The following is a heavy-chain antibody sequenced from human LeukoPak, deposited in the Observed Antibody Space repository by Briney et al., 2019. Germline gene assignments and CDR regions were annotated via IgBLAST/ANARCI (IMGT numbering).Heavy chain of an antibody. CDR2: INPSGGST. D-gene: IGHD6-13*01. CDR1: GYTFTSYY. CDR3: ARTYSSSWYSEGMGAFDI. V-gene: IGHV1-46*01. J-gene: IGHJ3*02. Sequence: GASVKVSCKASGYTFTSYYMHWVRQAPGQGLEWMGIINPSGGSTSYAQKFQGRVTMTRDTSTSTVYMELSSLRSEDTAVYYCARTYSSSWYSEGMGAFDIWGQGTMVTVSS.